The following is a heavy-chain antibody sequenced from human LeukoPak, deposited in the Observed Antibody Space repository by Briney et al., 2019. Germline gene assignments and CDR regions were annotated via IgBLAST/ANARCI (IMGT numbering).Heavy chain of an antibody. D-gene: IGHD2-2*01. CDR2: INIYTGNT. J-gene: IGHJ4*02. V-gene: IGHV1-18*04. Sequence: ASVTVSCKASGYTFTAYYMHWVRQAPGQGLEWMGWINIYTGNTNYAQKFQGRVTMTTDTSTNTVYLELRSLRSDDTAVYYCGRDHQYDFDYWGQGTLVTVSS. CDR3: GRDHQYDFDY. CDR1: GYTFTAYY.